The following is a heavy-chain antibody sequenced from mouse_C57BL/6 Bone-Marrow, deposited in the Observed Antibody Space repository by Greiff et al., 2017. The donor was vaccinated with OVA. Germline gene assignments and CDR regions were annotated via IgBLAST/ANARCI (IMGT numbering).Heavy chain of an antibody. CDR1: GFSFNTYA. CDR3: VSFYAMDY. V-gene: IGHV10-1*01. Sequence: EVMLVESGGGLVQPKGSLKLSCAASGFSFNTYAMNWVRQAPGQGLEWVARIRSKSNNNATYYAASVKDRFTISRYDAESMLYLQINNMKTEDTAMYYCVSFYAMDYWGQGTSVTVSS. CDR2: IRSKSNNNAT. J-gene: IGHJ4*01.